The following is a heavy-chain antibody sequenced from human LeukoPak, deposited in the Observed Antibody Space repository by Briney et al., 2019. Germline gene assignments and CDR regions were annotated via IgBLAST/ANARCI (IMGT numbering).Heavy chain of an antibody. V-gene: IGHV1-24*01. J-gene: IGHJ4*02. Sequence: ASVKVSCKVSGYTLTELSMHWVRQAPGKGLERMGGFDPEDGETIYAQKFQGRVTMAEDTSTDTAYMELSSLRSEDTAVYYCATAVDTAMVANDYWGQGTLVTVSS. CDR1: GYTLTELS. CDR3: ATAVDTAMVANDY. D-gene: IGHD5-18*01. CDR2: FDPEDGET.